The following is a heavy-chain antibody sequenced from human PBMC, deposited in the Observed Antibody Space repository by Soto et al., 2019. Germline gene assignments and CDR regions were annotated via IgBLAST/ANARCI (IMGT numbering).Heavy chain of an antibody. CDR1: GFTFGGSA. Sequence: PGGSLRLSCAASGFTFGGSAVHWVRQASGKGLEWVGRIRSKANSYATAYAASVKGRFTISRDDSKNTAYLQMNSLKTEDTAVYYCTRHSFEYCGGDCYANWFDPWGQGTLVTVSS. J-gene: IGHJ5*02. D-gene: IGHD2-21*02. V-gene: IGHV3-73*01. CDR2: IRSKANSYAT. CDR3: TRHSFEYCGGDCYANWFDP.